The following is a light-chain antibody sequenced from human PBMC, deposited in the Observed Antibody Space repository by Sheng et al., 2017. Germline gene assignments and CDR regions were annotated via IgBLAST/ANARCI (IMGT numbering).Light chain of an antibody. V-gene: IGKV1-5*03. CDR3: QQSHTTPLT. J-gene: IGKJ4*01. CDR2: KAS. CDR1: QSISSW. Sequence: DIQMTQSPSTLSASVGDRVTITCRASQSISSWLAWYQQRPGKAPKLLIYKASSLESGVPPRFSGSGSGTEFSLIISSLQPDDFATYYCQQSHTTPLTFGGGTKVEIK.